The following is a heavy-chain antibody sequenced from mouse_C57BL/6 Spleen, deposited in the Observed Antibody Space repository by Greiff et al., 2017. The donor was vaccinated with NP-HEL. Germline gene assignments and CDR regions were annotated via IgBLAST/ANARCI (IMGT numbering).Heavy chain of an antibody. D-gene: IGHD1-1*01. CDR1: GYTFTDYN. Sequence: VQLQQSGPELVKPGASVKMSCKASGYTFTDYNMHWVKQSHGKSLEWIGYINPNNGGTSYNQKFKGKATLTVNKSSSTAYMELRSLTSEDSAVYYCATPITTEDAMDYWGQGTSVTVSS. V-gene: IGHV1-22*01. CDR3: ATPITTEDAMDY. CDR2: INPNNGGT. J-gene: IGHJ4*01.